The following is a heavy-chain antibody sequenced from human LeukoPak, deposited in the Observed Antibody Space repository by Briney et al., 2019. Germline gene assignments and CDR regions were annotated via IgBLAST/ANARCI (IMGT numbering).Heavy chain of an antibody. Sequence: PSETLSLTCTVSGGPISSSSYYWGWIRQPPGKGLEWVGSTSYRGSTYYNPSLKSRVTTSVDTSKNQFSLKLTSVTAADTAVYYCARRAEYFDSSGYYGYYFDFWGQGTLVTVSS. CDR3: ARRAEYFDSSGYYGYYFDF. V-gene: IGHV4-39*01. J-gene: IGHJ4*02. CDR2: TSYRGST. CDR1: GGPISSSSYY. D-gene: IGHD3-22*01.